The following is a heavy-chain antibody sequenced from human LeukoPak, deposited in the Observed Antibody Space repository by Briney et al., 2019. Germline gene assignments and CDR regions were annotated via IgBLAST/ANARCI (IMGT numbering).Heavy chain of an antibody. CDR2: ISSSSTTI. CDR1: GFTFSSYS. J-gene: IGHJ4*02. D-gene: IGHD6-19*01. V-gene: IGHV3-48*01. Sequence: GGSLRLSCAASGFTFSSYSMNWVRQAPGKGLERLSYISSSSTTIYYADSVQGRFTISRDNAKNSLYLQMNSLRAEDTAIYYCTRVLYSSAWYGDHYWGQGALVTVSS. CDR3: TRVLYSSAWYGDHY.